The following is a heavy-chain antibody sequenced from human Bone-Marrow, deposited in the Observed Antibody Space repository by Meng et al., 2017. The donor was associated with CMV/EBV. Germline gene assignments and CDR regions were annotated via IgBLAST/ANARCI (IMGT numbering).Heavy chain of an antibody. D-gene: IGHD3-3*01. CDR1: GGSFSGYY. CDR3: ARDPYDFWSGSHWFDP. Sequence: SETLSLTCAVYGGSFSGYYWSWIRQPPGKGLEWIGEINHSGSTNCNPSLKSRVTISVDTSKNQFSLKLSSVTAADTAVYYCARDPYDFWSGSHWFDPWGQGTLVTVSS. J-gene: IGHJ5*02. V-gene: IGHV4-34*01. CDR2: INHSGST.